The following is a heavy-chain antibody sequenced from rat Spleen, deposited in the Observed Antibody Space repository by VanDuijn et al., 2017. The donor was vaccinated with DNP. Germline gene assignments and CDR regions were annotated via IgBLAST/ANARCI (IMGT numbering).Heavy chain of an antibody. D-gene: IGHD1-4*01. CDR1: GFTFSDYY. CDR2: ITYDGGTT. V-gene: IGHV5-20*01. J-gene: IGHJ2*01. CDR3: TRGSSLPGYLDY. Sequence: EVQLVESGGGSVQPGRSLKLSCAASGFTFSDYYLAWVRQTPTKGLEWVSSITYDGGTTYYRDSVKGRFTISRDNGESSLYLQMNSLWSEDTATYYCTRGSSLPGYLDYWGQGVLVTVSS.